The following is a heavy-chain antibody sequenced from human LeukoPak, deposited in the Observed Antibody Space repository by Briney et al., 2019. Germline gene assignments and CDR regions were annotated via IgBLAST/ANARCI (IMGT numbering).Heavy chain of an antibody. CDR2: INWNGGST. CDR1: GFTFDDYG. V-gene: IGHV3-20*04. J-gene: IGHJ2*01. Sequence: GGSLRLSCAASGFTFDDYGMSWVRQAPGKGLEWVSGINWNGGSTGYADSVKGRFTISRDNAKNSLYLQMNSLRAEDTAVYYCARGETDWYFDLWGRGTLVTVSS. CDR3: ARGETDWYFDL. D-gene: IGHD1-26*01.